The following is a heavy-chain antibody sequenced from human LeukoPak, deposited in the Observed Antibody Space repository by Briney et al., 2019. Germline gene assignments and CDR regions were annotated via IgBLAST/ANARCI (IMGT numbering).Heavy chain of an antibody. J-gene: IGHJ5*02. CDR2: IYYSGST. D-gene: IGHD3-22*01. CDR3: ARSPSITMIVVVIKNWFDP. Sequence: PSETLSLTCTVSGGSISSSSYYWGWIREPPGKGLEWIGSIYYSGSTYYNPSLKSRVTISVDTSKNQFSLKLSSVTAADTAVYYCARSPSITMIVVVIKNWFDPWGQGTLLTVSS. V-gene: IGHV4-39*01. CDR1: GGSISSSSYY.